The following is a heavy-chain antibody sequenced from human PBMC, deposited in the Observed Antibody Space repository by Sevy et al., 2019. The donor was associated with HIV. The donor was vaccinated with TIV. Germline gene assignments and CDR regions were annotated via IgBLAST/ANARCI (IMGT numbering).Heavy chain of an antibody. D-gene: IGHD3-22*01. J-gene: IGHJ4*01. CDR3: ARDPNRSGFDY. Sequence: GGSLRLSCAASGFTFSSYGMHWVRQAPGKGLEWVAVIWYDGSNKYYADSVKGRFTISRDNSKNTLYLQMNSLRAEDTAVYYCARDPNRSGFDYWGQEPWSPSPQ. V-gene: IGHV3-33*01. CDR1: GFTFSSYG. CDR2: IWYDGSNK.